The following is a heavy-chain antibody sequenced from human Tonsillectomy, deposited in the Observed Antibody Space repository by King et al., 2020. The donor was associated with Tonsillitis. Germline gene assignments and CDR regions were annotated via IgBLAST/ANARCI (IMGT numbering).Heavy chain of an antibody. Sequence: VQLVESGGGVVQPGRSLRLSCAASGFTFSSYGMHWVRQAPGKGLEWVTVISYDGSNKYYADSVKGRFTISRDNAKNTLYMQMNSLRVEDTAVYNCARYSCYYGSGSYLDHWGQGPLVTVSS. D-gene: IGHD3-10*01. V-gene: IGHV3-33*05. CDR3: ARYSCYYGSGSYLDH. CDR2: ISYDGSNK. J-gene: IGHJ4*02. CDR1: GFTFSSYG.